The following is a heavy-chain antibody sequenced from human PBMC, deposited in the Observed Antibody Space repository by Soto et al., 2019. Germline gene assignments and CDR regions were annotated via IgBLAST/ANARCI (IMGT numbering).Heavy chain of an antibody. J-gene: IGHJ4*02. CDR2: ISYDGSNK. CDR1: GFTFSSYA. CDR3: AVLTRNVDTAMVDS. V-gene: IGHV3-30-3*01. Sequence: QVQLVESGGGVVQPRRSLRLSCAASGFTFSSYAMHWVRQAPGKGLEWVAVISYDGSNKYYADSVKGRFTISRDNSKNTLYLQMNSLRAEDTAVYYCAVLTRNVDTAMVDSWGQGTLVTVSS. D-gene: IGHD5-18*01.